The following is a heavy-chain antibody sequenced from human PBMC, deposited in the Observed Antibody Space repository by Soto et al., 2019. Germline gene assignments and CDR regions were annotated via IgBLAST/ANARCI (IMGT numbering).Heavy chain of an antibody. Sequence: PGGSLRLSCAASGFTFSSYGTHWVRQAPGKGLEWVAVISYDGSNKYYADSVKGRITISRDNSKNTLYLQMNSLRAEDTAVYYCAKDSAVYSSGWWYYFDYWGQGTLVTVSS. D-gene: IGHD6-19*01. CDR2: ISYDGSNK. CDR1: GFTFSSYG. CDR3: AKDSAVYSSGWWYYFDY. V-gene: IGHV3-30*18. J-gene: IGHJ4*02.